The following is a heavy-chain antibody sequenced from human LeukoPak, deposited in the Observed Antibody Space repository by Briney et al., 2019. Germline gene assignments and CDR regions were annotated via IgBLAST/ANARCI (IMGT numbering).Heavy chain of an antibody. V-gene: IGHV1-69*13. Sequence: SVKVSCKASGGTFSSYAISWMRQAPGQGLEWMGGIIPIFGTANYAQKFQGRVTITADESTSTAYMELSSLRSEDTAVYYCAGGALPIAVAGTNWFDPWGQGTLVTVSS. J-gene: IGHJ5*02. CDR1: GGTFSSYA. CDR2: IIPIFGTA. CDR3: AGGALPIAVAGTNWFDP. D-gene: IGHD6-19*01.